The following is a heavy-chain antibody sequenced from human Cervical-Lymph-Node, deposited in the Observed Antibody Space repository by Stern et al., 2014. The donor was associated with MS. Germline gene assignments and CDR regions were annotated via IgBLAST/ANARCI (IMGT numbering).Heavy chain of an antibody. V-gene: IGHV3-66*01. D-gene: IGHD6-6*01. CDR1: GFPVGASY. J-gene: IGHJ4*02. Sequence: EVQLEESGGGLVQPGGSLRLSCEASGFPVGASYMNWVRQAPGKGLEWVSRIHTVGTTHYADSVKGRFTISRANAKNALYLQMDRLTVEDTAVYCCAREIAGRRFEDWGRGTLVAVSP. CDR2: IHTVGTT. CDR3: AREIAGRRFED.